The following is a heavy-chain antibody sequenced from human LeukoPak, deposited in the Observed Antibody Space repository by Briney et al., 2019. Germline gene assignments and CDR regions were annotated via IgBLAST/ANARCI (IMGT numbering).Heavy chain of an antibody. D-gene: IGHD4-23*01. CDR1: GGPFSGYY. CDR3: ARRGATTVVTEDAFDI. CDR2: INHSGST. J-gene: IGHJ3*02. Sequence: SETLSLTCAVYGGPFSGYYWSWIRQPPGKGLEWIGEINHSGSTNYNPSLKSRVTISVDTSKNQFSLKLSSVTAADTAVYYCARRGATTVVTEDAFDIWGQGTMVTVSS. V-gene: IGHV4-34*01.